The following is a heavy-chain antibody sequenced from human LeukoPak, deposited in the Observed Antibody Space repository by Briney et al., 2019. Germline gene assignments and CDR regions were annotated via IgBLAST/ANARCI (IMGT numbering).Heavy chain of an antibody. CDR1: GFTFSNYL. V-gene: IGHV3-48*01. J-gene: IGHJ3*02. Sequence: GGSLRLSCVGSGFTFSNYLMNWVRQAPGKGLEWVSFISSTGGTIYYADAVKGRLTVSRDNAKNSLLLQMNSLRAEDTALYYCARGYSRAAFDIWGQGTMVTVSS. CDR2: ISSTGGTI. D-gene: IGHD2-15*01. CDR3: ARGYSRAAFDI.